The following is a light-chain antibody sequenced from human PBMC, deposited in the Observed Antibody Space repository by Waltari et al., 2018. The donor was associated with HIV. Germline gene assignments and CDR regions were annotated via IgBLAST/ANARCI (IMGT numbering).Light chain of an antibody. V-gene: IGLV2-11*01. CDR2: EVS. J-gene: IGLJ1*01. Sequence: QSALTQPRSVSGSPGQSVTISCTGTSSDIGYFDYFSWYQQYPGKAPKVIIYEVSQRPSGVPDRFTASKSGITASLTISGLQDEDEADYYCCSYAGTYTYVFGTGTTVTVL. CDR1: SSDIGYFDY. CDR3: CSYAGTYTYV.